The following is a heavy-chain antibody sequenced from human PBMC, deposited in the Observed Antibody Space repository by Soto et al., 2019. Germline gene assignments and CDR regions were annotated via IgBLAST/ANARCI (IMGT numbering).Heavy chain of an antibody. V-gene: IGHV1-3*01. Sequence: ASVKVSCKASGYTFTNYGIHWVRQAPGQSLEWMGWINAGNGNTRYSQKFQGRVTITRDTSASTAYMELSSLRSEDTAMYFCARSGYSSGWYHWYFDFWGRGTLVTVSS. CDR1: GYTFTNYG. CDR2: INAGNGNT. CDR3: ARSGYSSGWYHWYFDF. J-gene: IGHJ2*01. D-gene: IGHD6-19*01.